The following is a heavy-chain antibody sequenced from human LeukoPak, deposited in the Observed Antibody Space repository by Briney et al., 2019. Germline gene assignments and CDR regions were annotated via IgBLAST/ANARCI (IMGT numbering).Heavy chain of an antibody. V-gene: IGHV3-23*01. D-gene: IGHD3-10*01. J-gene: IGHJ4*01. CDR3: AIARGYFDY. CDR1: GFTFSSYA. CDR2: ISGTGGST. Sequence: PGGSLRLSCAASGFTFSSYAMSWVRQAPGKGLEWVSGISGTGGSTSHVDSVKGRFTISRDNSKNTLYLQMNSLRAEDTAVYYCAIARGYFDYWGRGTLVTVSS.